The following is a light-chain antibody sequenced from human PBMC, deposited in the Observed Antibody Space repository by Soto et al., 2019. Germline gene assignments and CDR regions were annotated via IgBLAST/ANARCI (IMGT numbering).Light chain of an antibody. CDR2: DTS. CDR3: QQRNSWPPTFT. CDR1: QSAGSF. Sequence: EIVLTQYPASLSLSPGERATLSCRASQSAGSFLAWYQQKPGQAPRLLIYDTSIRATGIPARLSGSGSGTDFTLTISSLDPEDFAVYYCQQRNSWPPTFTFGQGTRLEIK. V-gene: IGKV3-11*01. J-gene: IGKJ5*01.